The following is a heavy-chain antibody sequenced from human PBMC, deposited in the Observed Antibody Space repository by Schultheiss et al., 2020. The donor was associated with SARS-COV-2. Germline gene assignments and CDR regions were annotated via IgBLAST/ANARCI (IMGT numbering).Heavy chain of an antibody. V-gene: IGHV3-64*04. J-gene: IGHJ5*02. CDR2: ISNNGDST. Sequence: GGSLRLSCAASGFTFSSYEMNWVRQAPGKGLEYVSAISNNGDSTYYADSVKGRFTISRDNSKNTLYLQMNSLRAEDTAVYYCAKDTTVVWFDPWGQGTLVTVSS. D-gene: IGHD4-11*01. CDR3: AKDTTVVWFDP. CDR1: GFTFSSYE.